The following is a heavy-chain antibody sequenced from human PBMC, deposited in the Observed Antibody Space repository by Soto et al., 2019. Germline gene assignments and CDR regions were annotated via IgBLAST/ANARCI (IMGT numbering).Heavy chain of an antibody. CDR2: FDPEDGET. J-gene: IGHJ4*02. V-gene: IGHV1-24*01. Sequence: ASVKVSCKVSGYTLTELSMHWVRQAPGKGLEWMGGFDPEDGETIYAQKFQGRVTMTEDTSTDTAYMELSSLRSEDTAVYYCARDLASFGFFDYWGQGTLVTVSS. D-gene: IGHD5-18*01. CDR1: GYTLTELS. CDR3: ARDLASFGFFDY.